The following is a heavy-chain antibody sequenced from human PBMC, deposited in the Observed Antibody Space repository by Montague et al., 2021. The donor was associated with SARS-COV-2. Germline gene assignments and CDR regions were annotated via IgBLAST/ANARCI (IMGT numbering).Heavy chain of an antibody. D-gene: IGHD3-9*01. J-gene: IGHJ3*02. CDR3: ARSYYYILTNYYDALDI. CDR2: IDWDDDK. V-gene: IGHV2-70*04. Sequence: VKPTQTLTLTCTLSGFSLSTSGMRASWIRQPPGKALEWLARIDWDDDKFYSTSLKTRLTISKDTSKNQVVLTMTNMDPVDTATYYCARSYYYILTNYYDALDIWGQGTMVTVSS. CDR1: GFSLSTSGMR.